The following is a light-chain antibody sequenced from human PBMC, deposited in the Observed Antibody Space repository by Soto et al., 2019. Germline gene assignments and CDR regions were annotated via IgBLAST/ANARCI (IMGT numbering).Light chain of an antibody. CDR3: QTWGTGLLV. J-gene: IGLJ3*02. V-gene: IGLV4-69*01. CDR2: LNSDGSH. Sequence: QSALTQSPSASASLGASVKLTCTLSSGHSSYAIAWHQQQPEKGPRYLLKLNSDGSHSKGDGIPDRFSGSSSGAERYLTISSLRSEDEADYYCQTWGTGLLVFGGGTKLTVL. CDR1: SGHSSYA.